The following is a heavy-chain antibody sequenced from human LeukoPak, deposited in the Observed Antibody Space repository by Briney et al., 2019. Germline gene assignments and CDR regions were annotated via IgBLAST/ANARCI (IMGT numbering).Heavy chain of an antibody. CDR2: IYPGDSDT. D-gene: IGHD1-26*01. CDR3: ARRPSVGYYGMDV. J-gene: IGHJ6*02. V-gene: IGHV5-51*01. Sequence: GESLKISCKGPGYSFTSYWIGWVRQMPGKGLEWMGIIYPGDSDTRYSPSFQGQVTISADKSISTAYLQWSSLKASDTAMYYCARRPSVGYYGMDVWGQGTTVTVSS. CDR1: GYSFTSYW.